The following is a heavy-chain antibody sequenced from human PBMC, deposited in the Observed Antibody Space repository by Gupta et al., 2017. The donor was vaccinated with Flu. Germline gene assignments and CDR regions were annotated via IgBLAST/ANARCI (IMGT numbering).Heavy chain of an antibody. J-gene: IGHJ3*01. CDR3: AMNVCRYVDWSLRGCAI. Sequence: QVQLVESGGGVVQPGTNPCASLAPAGLPFRCYPIPWVRQAPDQGLEGGESISYDGKTEYDAEAVKGPFIISRDRSETTVYHQGNSLRADGTTVYYCAMNVCRYVDWSLRGCAIRGRGSMGTVSS. D-gene: IGHD3-9*01. V-gene: IGHV3-30*04. CDR1: GLPFRCYP. CDR2: ISYDGKTE.